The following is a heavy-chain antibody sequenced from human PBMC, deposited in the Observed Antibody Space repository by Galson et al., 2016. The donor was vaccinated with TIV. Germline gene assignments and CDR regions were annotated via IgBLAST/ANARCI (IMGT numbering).Heavy chain of an antibody. J-gene: IGHJ4*02. Sequence: SLRLSCAASGFTFSSYDLHWVRQAPGKGLEWVAVISYDGTTEADSVKGRFTISRDKSKNTLYLQMNSLRVDDTAVYYCARTLNSYSFDYWGQGTLVTVSS. CDR2: ISYDGTT. CDR3: ARTLNSYSFDY. V-gene: IGHV3-30-3*01. CDR1: GFTFSSYD.